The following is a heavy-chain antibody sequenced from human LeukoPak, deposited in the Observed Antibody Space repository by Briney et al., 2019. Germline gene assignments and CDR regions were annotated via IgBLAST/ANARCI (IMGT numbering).Heavy chain of an antibody. CDR1: GFTFSSYS. CDR3: ARAGQYNWNDEKDY. V-gene: IGHV3-48*04. CDR2: ISSSSSTI. J-gene: IGHJ4*02. Sequence: GGSLRLSCAASGFTFSSYSMNWVRQAPGKGLEWVSYISSSSSTIYYADSVKGRFTISRDNAKNSLYLQMNSLRAEDTALYYCARAGQYNWNDEKDYWGQGTLVTVSS. D-gene: IGHD1-1*01.